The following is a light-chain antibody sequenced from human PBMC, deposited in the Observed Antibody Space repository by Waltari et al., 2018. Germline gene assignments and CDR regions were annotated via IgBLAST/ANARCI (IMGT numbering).Light chain of an antibody. Sequence: QSALTQPASVSGSPGQSITISCTGTSSAFGSYNLVSCYQHHPSNAPQVMIYEGSQRRSGVSNRFSGSRSGNPATLTISGLQAEDEADYYCCSYAGSSPSVVFGGGTKLTVL. CDR2: EGS. CDR1: SSAFGSYNL. J-gene: IGLJ2*01. CDR3: CSYAGSSPSVV. V-gene: IGLV2-23*01.